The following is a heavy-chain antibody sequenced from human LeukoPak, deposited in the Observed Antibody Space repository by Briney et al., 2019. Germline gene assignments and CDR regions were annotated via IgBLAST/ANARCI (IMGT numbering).Heavy chain of an antibody. J-gene: IGHJ3*02. CDR3: ARDEYSGSYCGAFDI. V-gene: IGHV3-21*01. CDR1: GFTFSSYS. Sequence: KPGGALRLSCAASGFTFSSYSMNWVRQAPGKGLEWVSSISSSSSYIYYADSVKGRFTISRDNAKNSLYLQMNSLRAEDTAVYYCARDEYSGSYCGAFDIWGQGTMVTVSS. CDR2: ISSSSSYI. D-gene: IGHD1-26*01.